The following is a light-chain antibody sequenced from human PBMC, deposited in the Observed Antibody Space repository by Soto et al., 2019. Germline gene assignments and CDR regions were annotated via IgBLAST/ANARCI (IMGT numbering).Light chain of an antibody. V-gene: IGLV2-23*02. CDR1: SSDVGSYNL. CDR3: CSYAGSSTFV. Sequence: QAASVSGSPGQSITISCTGTSSDVGSYNLVSWYQQHPGKAPKLMIYEVSKRPSGVSNRFSGSKSGNTASLTISGLQAEDEADYYCCSYAGSSTFVFGTGTKATVL. CDR2: EVS. J-gene: IGLJ1*01.